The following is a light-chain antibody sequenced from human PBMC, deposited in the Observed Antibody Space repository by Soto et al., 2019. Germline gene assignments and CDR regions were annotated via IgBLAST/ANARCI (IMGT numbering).Light chain of an antibody. J-gene: IGKJ2*01. Sequence: DIQMTQSPSTLSASVGDRVTITCRASQSISNYLAWYQQKPGKAPKVMIYDASSFESGVPLRFSGSGSGTEFTLTISSLQPDDFATYDFQEYDSYSSTFGQGTKLQIK. CDR3: QEYDSYSST. CDR2: DAS. CDR1: QSISNY. V-gene: IGKV1-5*01.